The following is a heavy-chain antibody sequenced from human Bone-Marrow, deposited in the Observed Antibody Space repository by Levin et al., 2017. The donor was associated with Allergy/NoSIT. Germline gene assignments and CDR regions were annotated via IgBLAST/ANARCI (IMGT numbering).Heavy chain of an antibody. CDR1: GFTFSSAW. CDR3: TTVTSVDVHLDG. D-gene: IGHD5-12*01. Sequence: GGSLRLSCEASGFTFSSAWMNWVRQAPGKGLEWVARIKTKNEGGSTDYAAPVKGRFTISRDDSKNTLYLRMDNLKTEDTALYYCTTVTSVDVHLDGWGQGTTVTVSS. CDR2: IKTKNEGGST. J-gene: IGHJ6*02. V-gene: IGHV3-15*01.